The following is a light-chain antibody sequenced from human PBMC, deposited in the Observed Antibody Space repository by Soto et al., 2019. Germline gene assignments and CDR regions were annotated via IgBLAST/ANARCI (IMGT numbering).Light chain of an antibody. J-gene: IGKJ4*01. V-gene: IGKV1-39*01. CDR1: QTISTY. CDR3: QQTFSNFVT. Sequence: DVQMTQSPSSLSVSVGDRVTISCRSSQTISTYLHWFHQKPGKTPKLLVSDASTLQSGVPSRFSGSGSGTDFTLTISSLQPEDFGIYYCQQTFSNFVTFGGGTKVEMK. CDR2: DAS.